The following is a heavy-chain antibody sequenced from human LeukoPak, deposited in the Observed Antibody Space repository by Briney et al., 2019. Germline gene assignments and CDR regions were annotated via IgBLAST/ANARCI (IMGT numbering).Heavy chain of an antibody. J-gene: IGHJ4*02. D-gene: IGHD5-18*01. CDR2: IVVGSGNT. CDR3: AADRNGYSYGYVYL. V-gene: IGHV1-58*02. Sequence: SVKVSCKASGFTFTSSAMQWVRQARGQRLEWIGWIVVGSGNTNYAQKFQEGVTITRDMSTSTAYMELSNLRSEDTAVYYCAADRNGYSYGYVYLWGQGTPVTVSS. CDR1: GFTFTSSA.